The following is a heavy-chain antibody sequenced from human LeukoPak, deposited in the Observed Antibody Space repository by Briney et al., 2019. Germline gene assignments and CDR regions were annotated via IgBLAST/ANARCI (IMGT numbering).Heavy chain of an antibody. CDR3: ASTPGSSSWSTYWYFDL. Sequence: SETLTLTCTVSGGSISSYYWSWIRQAAGKGLEWIGRIYSSGSTNYNPSLESRVTMSVDTSKNQFSLRLTSVTATDTAVYYCASTPGSSSWSTYWYFDLWGRGTLVTVSS. CDR2: IYSSGST. J-gene: IGHJ2*01. D-gene: IGHD6-13*01. CDR1: GGSISSYY. V-gene: IGHV4-4*07.